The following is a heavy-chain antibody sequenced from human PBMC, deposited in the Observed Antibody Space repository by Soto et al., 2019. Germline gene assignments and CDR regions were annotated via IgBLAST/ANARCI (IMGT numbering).Heavy chain of an antibody. CDR2: ILWDDDK. J-gene: IGHJ6*02. CDR1: GFSLSATGVG. V-gene: IGHV2-5*02. D-gene: IGHD6-19*01. CDR3: ASGWYGDQDWYGLGC. Sequence: QITLKESGPTLVKPTPPLTLTCIFSGFSLSATGVGVGWLRQPPGEPLEWLALILWDDDKRYSPSLKSRPTMTEHTSTNQVVLTMTSLDPVDTATYYWASGWYGDQDWYGLGCWGQGTTFTVSS.